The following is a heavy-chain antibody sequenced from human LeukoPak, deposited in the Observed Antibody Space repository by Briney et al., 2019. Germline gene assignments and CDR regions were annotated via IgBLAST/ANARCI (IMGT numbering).Heavy chain of an antibody. J-gene: IGHJ4*02. Sequence: PSETLSHTCAVYGGSFSGYYWSWIRQPPGKGLEWIGEINHSGSTNYNPSLKSRVTISVDTSKNQFSLKLSSVTAADTAVYYCASLSGATPRDYWGQGTLVTVSS. D-gene: IGHD1-26*01. CDR3: ASLSGATPRDY. CDR1: GGSFSGYY. V-gene: IGHV4-34*01. CDR2: INHSGST.